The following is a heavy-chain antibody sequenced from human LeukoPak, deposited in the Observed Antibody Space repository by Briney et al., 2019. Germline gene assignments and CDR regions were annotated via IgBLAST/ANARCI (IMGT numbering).Heavy chain of an antibody. CDR1: GFTFSSYS. CDR2: ISSSSSTI. D-gene: IGHD2/OR15-2a*01. Sequence: PGGSLRLSCAASGFTFSSYSMNWVRQAPGKGLEWVSYISSSSSTIYYADSVKGRFTISRDNAKNSLYLQMNSLRAEDTAVYYCATPLSIALYDAFDIWGQGTMVTVSS. CDR3: ATPLSIALYDAFDI. V-gene: IGHV3-48*01. J-gene: IGHJ3*02.